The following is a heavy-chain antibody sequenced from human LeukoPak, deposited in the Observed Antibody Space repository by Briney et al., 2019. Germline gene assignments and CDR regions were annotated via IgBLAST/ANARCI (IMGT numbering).Heavy chain of an antibody. CDR2: IYYSGST. D-gene: IGHD3-22*01. Sequence: PSETLSLTCTVSGGSISRYYWSWIRQPPGKGLEWIGYIYYSGSTNYNPSLKSRVTISVDTSKNQFSLMVSSVTAADTAVYYCATNRRDYDSSGYYYPFDYWGQGTLVTVSS. J-gene: IGHJ4*02. V-gene: IGHV4-59*01. CDR3: ATNRRDYDSSGYYYPFDY. CDR1: GGSISRYY.